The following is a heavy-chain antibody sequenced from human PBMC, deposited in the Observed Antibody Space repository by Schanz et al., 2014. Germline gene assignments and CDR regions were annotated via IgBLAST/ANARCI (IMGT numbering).Heavy chain of an antibody. D-gene: IGHD3-9*01. CDR2: IGGSGDST. J-gene: IGHJ4*02. CDR1: RFTISRNP. V-gene: IGHV3-23*04. Sequence: VHLVESGGGVVQPGRSLRLSCTGSRFTISRNPIHWVRQAPGKGLERVSGIGGSGDSTHYADSVKGRFIISRDNSKKTLYLQVNSLRAEDTAVYYCAKHVRSLTGNDYWGQGTLVTVSS. CDR3: AKHVRSLTGNDY.